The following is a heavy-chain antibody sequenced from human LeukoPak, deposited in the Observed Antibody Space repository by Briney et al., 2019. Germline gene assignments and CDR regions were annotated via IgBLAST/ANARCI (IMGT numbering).Heavy chain of an antibody. CDR2: INPNDGDT. D-gene: IGHD2-2*01. J-gene: IGHJ4*02. Sequence: ASVTVSCKASGYTFTDYYMHSVRQAPGQRFQWMGWINPNDGDTNYAQKFQGRVTMTRDTSISTAHMEVSRLRSDDTAVYYCARANFLYCSSTTCLFDYWGQGTLVTVSS. CDR3: ARANFLYCSSTTCLFDY. V-gene: IGHV1-2*02. CDR1: GYTFTDYY.